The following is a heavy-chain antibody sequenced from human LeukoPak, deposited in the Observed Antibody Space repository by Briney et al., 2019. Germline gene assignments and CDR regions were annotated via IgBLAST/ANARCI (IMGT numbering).Heavy chain of an antibody. V-gene: IGHV3-74*01. CDR1: GFTFSSTW. J-gene: IGHJ4*02. Sequence: GGSLRLSCAASGFTFSSTWMNWVRQGPGKGLEWVSRITSDGSSTIYADSVKGRFTISRDNAKSTVYLQMNSLRAEDTAVYYCARLREIPVFGVVTKSTSYFDYWGQGTLVTVSS. D-gene: IGHD3-3*01. CDR3: ARLREIPVFGVVTKSTSYFDY. CDR2: ITSDGSST.